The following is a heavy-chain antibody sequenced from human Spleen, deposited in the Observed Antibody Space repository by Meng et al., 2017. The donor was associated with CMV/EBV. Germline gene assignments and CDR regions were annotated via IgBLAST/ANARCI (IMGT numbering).Heavy chain of an antibody. CDR3: AKRGIGGLGSLDH. CDR1: GFTFSSYA. D-gene: IGHD3-10*01. V-gene: IGHV3-23*01. Sequence: GGSLRLSCAASGFTFSSYAMSWVRQAPGKGLEWVSAISGSGGSTYYADSVKGRFTISRDNSKNMMFLQINSLRTEDTAVYYCAKRGIGGLGSLDHWGQGSLVTVSS. J-gene: IGHJ4*02. CDR2: ISGSGGST.